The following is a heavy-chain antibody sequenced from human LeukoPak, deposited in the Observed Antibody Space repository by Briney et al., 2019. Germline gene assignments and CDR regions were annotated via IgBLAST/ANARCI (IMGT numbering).Heavy chain of an antibody. J-gene: IGHJ3*02. V-gene: IGHV3-74*01. Sequence: GGSLRLSCAASGFTFSNYWMHWVRQVPGKGLVWVSRIGTDGTTTTYADYVKGRFTISRDNAKNTLFPQMNSLRAEDTAVYYCAGDKYGGNSNAFDIWGQGTLVAVSS. D-gene: IGHD4-23*01. CDR2: IGTDGTTT. CDR1: GFTFSNYW. CDR3: AGDKYGGNSNAFDI.